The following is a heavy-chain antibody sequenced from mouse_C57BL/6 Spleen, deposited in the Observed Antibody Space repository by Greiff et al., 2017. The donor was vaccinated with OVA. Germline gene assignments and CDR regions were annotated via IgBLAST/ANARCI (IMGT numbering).Heavy chain of an antibody. D-gene: IGHD1-1*01. CDR3: ARNYYGSSLGAWFAY. J-gene: IGHJ3*01. CDR2: IWSGGST. CDR1: GFSLTSYG. V-gene: IGHV2-2*01. Sequence: VKLMESGPGLVQPSQSLSITCTVSGFSLTSYGVHWVRQSPGKGLEWLGVIWSGGSTDYNAAFISRLSISKDNSKSQVFFKMNSLQADDTAIYYCARNYYGSSLGAWFAYWGQGTLVTVSA.